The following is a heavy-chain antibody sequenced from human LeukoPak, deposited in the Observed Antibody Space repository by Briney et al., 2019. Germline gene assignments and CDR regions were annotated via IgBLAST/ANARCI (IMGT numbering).Heavy chain of an antibody. V-gene: IGHV4-59*01. J-gene: IGHJ5*02. D-gene: IGHD2-2*01. Sequence: GSLRLSCAASGFTFSSYAMSWIRQPPGKGLEWIGYIYYSGSTNYNPSLKSRVTISVDTSKNQFSLKLSSVTAADTAVYYCAVSTGGYCSSTSCIEAWGQGTLVTVSS. CDR2: IYYSGST. CDR3: AVSTGGYCSSTSCIEA. CDR1: GFTFSSYA.